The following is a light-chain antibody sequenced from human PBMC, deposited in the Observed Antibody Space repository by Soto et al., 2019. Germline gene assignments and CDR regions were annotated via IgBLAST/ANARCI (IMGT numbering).Light chain of an antibody. CDR3: CSYTISATLV. V-gene: IGLV1-40*01. Sequence: QPVLTQPPSVSGAPGQRVTISCTGSSSNIGAGYDVHWYQQRPGTAPKLLIFGNINRPSGVPDRFSGSKSGTSASLTITGLQAEDEGDYYCCSYTISATLVFGGGTQLTVL. CDR1: SSNIGAGYD. J-gene: IGLJ3*02. CDR2: GNI.